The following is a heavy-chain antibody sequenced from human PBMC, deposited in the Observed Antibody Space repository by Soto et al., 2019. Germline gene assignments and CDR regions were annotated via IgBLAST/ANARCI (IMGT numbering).Heavy chain of an antibody. Sequence: SETLSLTCTVSGGSISSYYWSWIRQPPGKGLEWIGYIYYSGSTNYNPSLKSRGTISVDTSKNQFSLKLSSVTAADTAVYYCGRGVGIVGAEPNAFDIWGQGTMVTVSS. CDR1: GGSISSYY. J-gene: IGHJ3*02. CDR2: IYYSGST. V-gene: IGHV4-59*01. CDR3: GRGVGIVGAEPNAFDI. D-gene: IGHD1-26*01.